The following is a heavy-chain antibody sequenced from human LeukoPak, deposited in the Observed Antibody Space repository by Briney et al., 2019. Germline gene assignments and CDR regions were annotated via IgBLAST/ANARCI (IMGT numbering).Heavy chain of an antibody. Sequence: GGSLRLSCAASGFTFTNYAMSWVRQAPGKGLEWVSVISGSGSSTYYADSVKGRFTISRDDSKNTLYLQMNSLRAEDTAAYFCAKDSASYGRFDYWGQGTLVTVSS. CDR3: AKDSASYGRFDY. CDR2: ISGSGSST. D-gene: IGHD5-18*01. V-gene: IGHV3-23*01. CDR1: GFTFTNYA. J-gene: IGHJ4*02.